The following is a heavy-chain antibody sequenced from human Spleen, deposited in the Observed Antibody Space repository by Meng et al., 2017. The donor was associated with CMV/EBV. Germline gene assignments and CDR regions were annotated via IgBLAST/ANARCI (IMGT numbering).Heavy chain of an antibody. V-gene: IGHV3-23*01. CDR3: ANAGYCSSTSCYRNGMDV. CDR2: ISGSGGST. J-gene: IGHJ6*02. Sequence: GGSLRLSCAASGFTFSSYAMHWVRQAPGKGLEWVSAISGSGGSTYYADSVKGRFTISRDNSKNTLYLQMNSLRAEDTAVYYCANAGYCSSTSCYRNGMDVWGQGTTVTVSS. CDR1: GFTFSSYA. D-gene: IGHD2-2*03.